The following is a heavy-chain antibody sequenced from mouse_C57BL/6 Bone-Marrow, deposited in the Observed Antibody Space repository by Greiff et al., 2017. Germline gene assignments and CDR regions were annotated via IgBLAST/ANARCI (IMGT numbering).Heavy chain of an antibody. CDR2: IYPRSGNT. V-gene: IGHV1-81*01. CDR3: ARSGD. D-gene: IGHD3-2*02. CDR1: GYTFTSYG. J-gene: IGHJ2*01. Sequence: QVQLQQFGAELARPGASVKLSCKASGYTFTSYGISWVKQRTGQGLEWIGEIYPRSGNTYYNEKFKGKATLTADKSSSTAYMELRSLTSEDSAVYFYARSGDWGQGTTLTVSS.